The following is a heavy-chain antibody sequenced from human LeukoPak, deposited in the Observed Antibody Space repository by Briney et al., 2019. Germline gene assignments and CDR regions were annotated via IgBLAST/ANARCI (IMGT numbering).Heavy chain of an antibody. CDR2: IRNKPNSYTT. J-gene: IGHJ6*03. V-gene: IGHV3-72*01. CDR1: GFTFSDHY. Sequence: GGSLRLSCAASGFTFSDHYMDWVRQAPGKGLEWVGRIRNKPNSYTTEYAASVKGRFTILRDDSKNSLYLQMNSLKTEDTAVYYCARDLASGGPQYYYFYMDVWGKGTTATVSS. D-gene: IGHD3-10*01. CDR3: ARDLASGGPQYYYFYMDV.